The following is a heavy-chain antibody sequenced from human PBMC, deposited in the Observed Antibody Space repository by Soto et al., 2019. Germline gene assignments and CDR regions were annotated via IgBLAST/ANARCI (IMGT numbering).Heavy chain of an antibody. CDR2: IGSSSSTI. V-gene: IGHV3-48*02. D-gene: IGHD6-19*01. Sequence: GGSLRLSCAASGFTFSSHSMNWVHQAPGKGLEWISYIGSSSSTIYYADSVRGRFTISRDNAKNSLYLQMNSLRDEDTAVYYCAKVPRGAVAGTGVYSWGRGTLVTVSS. CDR1: GFTFSSHS. CDR3: AKVPRGAVAGTGVYS. J-gene: IGHJ4*02.